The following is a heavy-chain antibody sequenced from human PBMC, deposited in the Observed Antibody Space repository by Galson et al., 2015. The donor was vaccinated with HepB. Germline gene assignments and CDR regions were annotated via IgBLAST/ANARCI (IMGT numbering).Heavy chain of an antibody. Sequence: SLRLSCAVSGFTFNRYSVNWVRQAPGKGLEWVSYISSGSTTIYYADSVKGRFTISRDNAKNSLYLQMNSLRDDDTAVYYCARDSPADVVVEPAAIKGPDFQHWGQGTLVTVSS. CDR3: ARDSPADVVVEPAAIKGPDFQH. CDR2: ISSGSTTI. J-gene: IGHJ1*01. D-gene: IGHD2-2*02. V-gene: IGHV3-48*02. CDR1: GFTFNRYS.